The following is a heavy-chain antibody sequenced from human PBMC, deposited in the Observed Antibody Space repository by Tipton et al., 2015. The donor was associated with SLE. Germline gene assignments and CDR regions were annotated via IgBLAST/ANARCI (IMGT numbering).Heavy chain of an antibody. CDR3: ARGGVGGYDYFDH. V-gene: IGHV4-31*03. CDR2: MSYSGST. D-gene: IGHD5-12*01. J-gene: IGHJ4*02. Sequence: LRLSCTVSGGSISSDDYYWTWIRQHPGKGLEWIGHMSYSGSTYYNPSLKSRITISVDTSKNHFSLKLSSVTAADTAVYYCARGGVGGYDYFDHWGQGTLATVSS. CDR1: GGSISSDDYY.